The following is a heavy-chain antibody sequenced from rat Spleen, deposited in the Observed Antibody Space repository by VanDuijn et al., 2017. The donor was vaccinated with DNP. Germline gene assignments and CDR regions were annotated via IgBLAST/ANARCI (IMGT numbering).Heavy chain of an antibody. CDR1: GFSLNSYG. D-gene: IGHD1-12*02. Sequence: QVQLKESGPGLLQPSQTLSLSCTVSGFSLNSYGVNWVRQPPGKGLEWMGVIWSNGNTDYNSAIKSRLSISRDTSKSQVFLKMNSVQTEDTAMYFCARSQGYYFDGSYYPFAYWGQGTMVTVSS. CDR3: ARSQGYYFDGSYYPFAY. V-gene: IGHV2-13*01. J-gene: IGHJ3*01. CDR2: IWSNGNT.